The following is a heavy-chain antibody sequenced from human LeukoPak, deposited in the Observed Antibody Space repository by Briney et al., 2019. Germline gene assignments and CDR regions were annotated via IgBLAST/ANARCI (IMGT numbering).Heavy chain of an antibody. CDR2: IKQDGSEK. Sequence: GGSLRLSCAASGFTFSSYWMSWVRQAPGKGLKWVANIKQDGSEKYYVDSVKGRFTISRDNAKNSLYLQMNSLRAEDTAVYYCARDHRVATNYYYYYYGMDVWGQGTTVTVSS. V-gene: IGHV3-7*01. CDR3: ARDHRVATNYYYYYYGMDV. D-gene: IGHD5-12*01. J-gene: IGHJ6*02. CDR1: GFTFSSYW.